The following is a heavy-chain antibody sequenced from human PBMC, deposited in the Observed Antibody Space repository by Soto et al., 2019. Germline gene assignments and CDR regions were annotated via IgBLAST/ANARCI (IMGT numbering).Heavy chain of an antibody. D-gene: IGHD2-2*01. CDR3: ARGRIVVVPAAKHNWFDP. V-gene: IGHV4-34*01. CDR1: GRHFRGYC. Sequence: QVQLQQCGAGLLKPSSTLSLTSAVSGRHFRGYCWSWIRQPPGKVLAWIGAINPSGSTNYNPSLKRRVTISVDTSKNHFSRKRSSVTDAETAVYYCARGRIVVVPAAKHNWFDPWGQGTLVTVSS. J-gene: IGHJ5*02. CDR2: INPSGST.